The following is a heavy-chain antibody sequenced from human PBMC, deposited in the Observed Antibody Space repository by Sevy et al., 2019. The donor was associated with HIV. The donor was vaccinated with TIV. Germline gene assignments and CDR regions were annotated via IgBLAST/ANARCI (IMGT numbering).Heavy chain of an antibody. V-gene: IGHV3-48*01. D-gene: IGHD5-12*01. CDR2: ISSDRSRI. CDR3: AREGGYTDQGMDV. CDR1: GFTFSNYD. Sequence: GGSLRLSCAASGFTFSNYDMNRVRQAPGKGVEWVSYISSDRSRIYYADSVKGRFTISRDNAKNSLYVQMNRLRAEDTAVYYCAREGGYTDQGMDVWGQGTTVTVSS. J-gene: IGHJ6*02.